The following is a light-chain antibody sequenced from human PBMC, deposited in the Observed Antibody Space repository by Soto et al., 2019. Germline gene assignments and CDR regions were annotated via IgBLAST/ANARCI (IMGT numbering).Light chain of an antibody. V-gene: IGKV1-9*01. CDR3: QHYNSYSEA. CDR1: RGIDSY. J-gene: IGKJ1*01. Sequence: IQLTQSPSSLSASVGDRVTITCRASRGIDSYLAWYQQRPGKVPQLLIYETSILQSGVSSRFSGSGSGTEFTLTISSLQPDDFATYYCQHYNSYSEAFGQGTKVDIK. CDR2: ETS.